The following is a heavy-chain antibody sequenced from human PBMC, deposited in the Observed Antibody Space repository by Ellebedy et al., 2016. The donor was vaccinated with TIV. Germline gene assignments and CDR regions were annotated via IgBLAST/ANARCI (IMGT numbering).Heavy chain of an antibody. CDR1: GLRFNNYG. CDR2: ISGSGGST. CDR3: ARLYPMDV. J-gene: IGHJ6*02. Sequence: GESLKISXVASGLRFNNYGMSWVRQAPGKGLEWVSTISGSGGSTYYGDGVKGRVSISRDNSKNTLYLQMNSLRAEDTAVYYCARLYPMDVWGQGTTVTVSS. D-gene: IGHD3-3*01. V-gene: IGHV3-23*01.